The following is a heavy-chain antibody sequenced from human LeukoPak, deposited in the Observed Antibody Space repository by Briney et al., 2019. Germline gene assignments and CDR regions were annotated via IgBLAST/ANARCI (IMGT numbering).Heavy chain of an antibody. CDR2: INWNGGST. CDR1: GFTFDDYG. J-gene: IGHJ4*02. V-gene: IGHV3-20*04. Sequence: GGSLRLSCAASGFTFDDYGMSWVRQAPGKGLEWVSGINWNGGSTGYADSVKGRFTISRDNSKNTLYLQMNSLRAEDTAVYYCAKGGDLRYFDWLSSYFDYWGQGTLVTVSS. CDR3: AKGGDLRYFDWLSSYFDY. D-gene: IGHD3-9*01.